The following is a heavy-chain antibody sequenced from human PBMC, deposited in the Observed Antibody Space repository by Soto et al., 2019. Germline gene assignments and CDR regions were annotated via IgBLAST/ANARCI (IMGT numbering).Heavy chain of an antibody. J-gene: IGHJ4*02. Sequence: GSLRLSCAASGFTFSSYAMSWVRQAPGKGLEWVSAISGSGGSTYYADSVKGRFTISRDNSKNTLYLQMNSLRAEDTAVYYCAKAHYSNLNWYYFDYWGQGTLVTVSS. V-gene: IGHV3-23*01. CDR2: ISGSGGST. CDR1: GFTFSSYA. D-gene: IGHD4-4*01. CDR3: AKAHYSNLNWYYFDY.